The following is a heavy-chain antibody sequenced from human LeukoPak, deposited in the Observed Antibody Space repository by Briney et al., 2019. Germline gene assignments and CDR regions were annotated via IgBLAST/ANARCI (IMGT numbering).Heavy chain of an antibody. Sequence: PSETMSLTCAVYGGSFSGYYWSWIRQPPGKGLEWIGEINHSGSTNYNPSLKSRVTISVETSKNQFSLKLSSVTAADTAVYYCARVLEWRQGRSQLDAFDIWGQGRMVTVSS. CDR3: ARVLEWRQGRSQLDAFDI. V-gene: IGHV4-34*01. D-gene: IGHD3-3*01. CDR2: INHSGST. CDR1: GGSFSGYY. J-gene: IGHJ3*02.